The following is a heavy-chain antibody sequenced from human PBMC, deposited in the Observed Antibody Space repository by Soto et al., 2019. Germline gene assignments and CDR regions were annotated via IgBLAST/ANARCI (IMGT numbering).Heavy chain of an antibody. Sequence: GGSLRLSCAASGFTFSSYSMNWVRQAPGKGLEWVSSISSSSSYIYYADSVKGRFTISRDNAKNSLYLQMNSLRAEDTAVYYCARGRPSGLEPEDYFDYWGQGTLVTVSS. CDR3: ARGRPSGLEPEDYFDY. V-gene: IGHV3-21*01. J-gene: IGHJ4*02. CDR2: ISSSSSYI. D-gene: IGHD1-1*01. CDR1: GFTFSSYS.